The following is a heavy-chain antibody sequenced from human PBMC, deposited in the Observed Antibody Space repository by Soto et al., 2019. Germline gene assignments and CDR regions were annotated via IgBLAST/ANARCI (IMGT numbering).Heavy chain of an antibody. V-gene: IGHV1-69*01. CDR3: ARGGQPRKASYYYDMDV. D-gene: IGHD3-16*01. CDR2: SIPIFRTA. J-gene: IGHJ6*01. Sequence: QVQLVQSGAEVKKPGSSVKVSCKASGGTFSSYSISWVRQAPGQGLEWMGGSIPIFRTANYAQKFQGRVTSTADESTSTVYMELSSLRSEDTAVYYCARGGQPRKASYYYDMDVWGQGTTVTVSS. CDR1: GGTFSSYS.